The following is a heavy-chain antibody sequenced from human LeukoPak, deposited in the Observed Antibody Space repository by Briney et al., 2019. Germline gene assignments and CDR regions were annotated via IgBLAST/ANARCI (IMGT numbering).Heavy chain of an antibody. CDR2: VNLDGTST. CDR3: TKEGGDTVVLPEAHAFDI. V-gene: IGHV3-74*01. J-gene: IGHJ3*02. CDR1: GFTFSGSW. Sequence: RPGGSLRLSCAASGFTFSGSWMHWVRQAPGKGLVWVSRVNLDGTSTNYADSVKGRFTISRDNGKNTLYLQMNSLRDEDTAVYYCTKEGGDTVVLPEAHAFDIWGQGTMVTVSS. D-gene: IGHD2-2*01.